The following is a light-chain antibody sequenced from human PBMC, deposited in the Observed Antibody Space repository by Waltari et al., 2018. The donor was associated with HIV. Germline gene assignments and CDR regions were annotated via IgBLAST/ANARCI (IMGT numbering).Light chain of an antibody. CDR1: QSVFYISNNKNY. J-gene: IGKJ5*01. V-gene: IGKV4-1*01. CDR2: WAS. CDR3: QQYYTTPPIT. Sequence: DIVMTQSPASLAVSLGERATINCKSSQSVFYISNNKNYLAWYQQKPGQPPKLLIYWASTRVSGVPDRFSGSGSGTDFTLTISSLQAEDVAVYYCQQYYTTPPITFGQGTRLDIK.